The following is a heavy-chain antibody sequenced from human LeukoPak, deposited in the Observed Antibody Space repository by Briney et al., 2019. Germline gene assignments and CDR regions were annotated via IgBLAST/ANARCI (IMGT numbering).Heavy chain of an antibody. CDR2: MWYDGSNK. J-gene: IGHJ4*02. D-gene: IGHD6-19*01. V-gene: IGHV3-33*01. CDR1: GFTFSSYG. Sequence: GGSLRLSCAASGFTFSSYGMHWVRQAPGKGLEWVAVMWYDGSNKYYADSVKGRFTISRDNSKNTLYLQMNSLRAEDTAVYYCARDHSSGWYSDYFDYWGQGTLVTVSS. CDR3: ARDHSSGWYSDYFDY.